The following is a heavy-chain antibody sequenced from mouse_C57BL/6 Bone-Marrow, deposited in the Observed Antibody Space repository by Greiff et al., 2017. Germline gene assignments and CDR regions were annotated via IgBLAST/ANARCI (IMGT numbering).Heavy chain of an antibody. V-gene: IGHV2-6*01. CDR1: GFSLTSYG. CDR3: ASGYDYDVRFAY. Sequence: VQVVESGPGLVAPSQSLSITCTVSGFSLTSYGVDWVRQSPGKGLEWLGVIWGVGSTNYNSALKSRLSISKDNSKSQVFLKMNSLQTDDTAMYYCASGYDYDVRFAYWGQGTLVTVSA. J-gene: IGHJ3*01. D-gene: IGHD2-4*01. CDR2: IWGVGST.